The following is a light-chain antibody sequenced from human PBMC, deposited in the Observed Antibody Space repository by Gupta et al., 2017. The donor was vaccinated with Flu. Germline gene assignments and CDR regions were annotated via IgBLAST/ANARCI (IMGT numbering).Light chain of an antibody. CDR3: SSYAGSSTSV. J-gene: IGLJ1*01. Sequence: TISCTGSSSDVGAYNYVSWNQQHPVKAPKLMLYDVTSRPSGVSNRFSGSKSGNTASLTISGLQAEDEGAYYCSSYAGSSTSVFGTGTKVTVL. CDR2: DVT. V-gene: IGLV2-14*04. CDR1: SSDVGAYNY.